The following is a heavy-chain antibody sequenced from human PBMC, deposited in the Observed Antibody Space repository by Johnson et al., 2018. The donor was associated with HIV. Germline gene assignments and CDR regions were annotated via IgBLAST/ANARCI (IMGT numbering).Heavy chain of an antibody. V-gene: IGHV3-9*01. CDR2: ISWNSGSI. J-gene: IGHJ3*02. CDR1: GFTFDDYA. CDR3: AKGSIAARWGAFDI. D-gene: IGHD6-6*01. Sequence: VQLVESGGGVVQPGRSLRLSCAASGFTFDDYAMHWVRQAPGKGLEWVSRISWNSGSIGYADSVKGRFTISRDNAKNSLYLQMNSLRAEDTALYYCAKGSIAARWGAFDIWGQGTMVTVSS.